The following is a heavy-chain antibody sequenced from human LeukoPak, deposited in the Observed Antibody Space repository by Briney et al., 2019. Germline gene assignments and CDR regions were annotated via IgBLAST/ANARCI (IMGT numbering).Heavy chain of an antibody. CDR3: ARRTRGYSYGPYYYGMDV. Sequence: PSETLSLTCAVYGGSFSGYYWSWIRQPPGKGLEWIGEINHSGSTNYTPSLKSRVTISVDTSKNQFSLKLSSVTAADTAVYYCARRTRGYSYGPYYYGMDVWGQGTTVTVSS. D-gene: IGHD5-18*01. V-gene: IGHV4-34*01. J-gene: IGHJ6*02. CDR2: INHSGST. CDR1: GGSFSGYY.